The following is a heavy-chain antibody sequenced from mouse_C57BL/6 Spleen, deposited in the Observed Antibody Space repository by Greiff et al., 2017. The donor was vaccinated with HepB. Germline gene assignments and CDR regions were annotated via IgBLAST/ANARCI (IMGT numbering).Heavy chain of an antibody. Sequence: EVQGVESGGGLVKPGGSLKLSCAASGFTFSDYGMHWVRQAPEKGLEWVAYISSGSSTIYYADTVKGRFTISRDNAKNTLFLQMTSLRSEDTAMYYCARRIDGYHYYAMDYWGQGTSVAVSS. D-gene: IGHD2-3*01. CDR1: GFTFSDYG. V-gene: IGHV5-17*01. J-gene: IGHJ4*01. CDR2: ISSGSSTI. CDR3: ARRIDGYHYYAMDY.